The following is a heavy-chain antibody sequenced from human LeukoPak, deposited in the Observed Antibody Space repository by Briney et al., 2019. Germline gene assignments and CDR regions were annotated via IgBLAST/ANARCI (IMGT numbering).Heavy chain of an antibody. CDR2: IYTTSGNT. D-gene: IGHD5-18*01. CDR3: ARDRGGYNYGYGENWFDP. V-gene: IGHV4-61*02. Sequence: PSETLSLTCTVSGGSISSGGYYWSWIRQPPGKGLEWIGRIYTTSGNTNYNPSLKSRVTMSVDTSKNQFSLKLSSVTAADTAVYYCARDRGGYNYGYGENWFDPWGQGTLIIVSS. CDR1: GGSISSGGYY. J-gene: IGHJ5*02.